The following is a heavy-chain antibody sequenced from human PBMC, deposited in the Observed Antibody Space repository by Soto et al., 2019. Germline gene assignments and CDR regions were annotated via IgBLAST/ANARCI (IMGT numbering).Heavy chain of an antibody. Sequence: QVQLQESGPGLVKPSETLSLTCTVSGGSISSYYWSWIRQPPGKGLEWIGYIYYSGSTNYNPSLKSRVTISVDTSKNRFSLKLSSVTAADTAVYYCALKGGRRSSSSGYGMDVWGQGTTVTVSS. D-gene: IGHD6-13*01. CDR2: IYYSGST. J-gene: IGHJ6*02. V-gene: IGHV4-59*01. CDR1: GGSISSYY. CDR3: ALKGGRRSSSSGYGMDV.